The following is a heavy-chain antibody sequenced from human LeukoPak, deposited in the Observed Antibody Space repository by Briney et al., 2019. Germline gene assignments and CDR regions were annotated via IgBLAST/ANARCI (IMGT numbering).Heavy chain of an antibody. V-gene: IGHV4-39*01. D-gene: IGHD2-21*02. J-gene: IGHJ4*02. CDR2: IFSSGASSGDT. CDR1: GGSITSSSYY. CDR3: ARHPNCGGDCYSHYFDY. Sequence: SETLSLTCTVSGGSITSSSYYWAWIRQPPGRGLEWVGSIFSSGASSGDTYYSPSLMGRVTMSMDTFQNQFSLELISVTVADTAVYYCARHPNCGGDCYSHYFDYWGQGTLVTVSS.